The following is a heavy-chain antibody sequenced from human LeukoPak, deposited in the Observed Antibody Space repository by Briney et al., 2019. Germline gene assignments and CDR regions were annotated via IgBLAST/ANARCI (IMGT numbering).Heavy chain of an antibody. CDR3: ARDVYYYDSSGYENAFDI. D-gene: IGHD3-22*01. CDR1: GGSISSYY. Sequence: SETLSLTCTFSGGSISSYYWSWIRQPAGKGLEWIGRIHTSGSTNYNPSLKGRVTMSVDTSKNQFSLKLSSVTAADTAVYYCARDVYYYDSSGYENAFDIWGQGTMVTVSS. CDR2: IHTSGST. J-gene: IGHJ3*02. V-gene: IGHV4-4*07.